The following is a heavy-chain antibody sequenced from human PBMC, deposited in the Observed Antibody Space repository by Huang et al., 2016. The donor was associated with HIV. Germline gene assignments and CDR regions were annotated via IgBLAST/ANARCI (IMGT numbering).Heavy chain of an antibody. CDR1: GGSIRRDNYY. V-gene: IGHV4-39*01. CDR3: ARLPGSITMIRGVITDPY. D-gene: IGHD3-10*01. CDR2: IYYSEST. Sequence: QLQLQESGQGLVKPSETLSLTCTVSGGSIRRDNYYWGWIRQPPGKGLEWIGGIYYSESTGYNPALKSRVTRTMDTSKNQFSRKMRSVTAADTAVYYCARLPGSITMIRGVITDPYWGQGTLVTVSS. J-gene: IGHJ4*02.